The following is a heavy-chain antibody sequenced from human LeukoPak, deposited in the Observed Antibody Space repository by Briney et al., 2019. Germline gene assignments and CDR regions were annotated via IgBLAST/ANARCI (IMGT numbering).Heavy chain of an antibody. V-gene: IGHV3-23*01. J-gene: IGHJ6*02. CDR2: ISGSGDNT. Sequence: GGSLRLSCAASGFTFSSYAMSWVRQAPGKGLEWVSGISGSGDNTYYADSVKGRFTISRDNSKNTLYVQMNSLRAEDTAVYYCAKEDYYGSGSFDYYYGMDVWGQGTTVTVSS. D-gene: IGHD3-10*01. CDR1: GFTFSSYA. CDR3: AKEDYYGSGSFDYYYGMDV.